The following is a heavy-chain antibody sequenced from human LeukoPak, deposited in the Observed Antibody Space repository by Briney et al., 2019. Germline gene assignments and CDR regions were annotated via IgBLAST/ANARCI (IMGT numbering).Heavy chain of an antibody. CDR2: IWSDGINK. CDR3: AREGPISGTNPFDV. D-gene: IGHD1-20*01. Sequence: GGSLRLSCAASGFTFNNNGMHWVRQAPGKGLEWVAVIWSDGINKYYADSVKGRFIISRDTSEHPLYLQMNSLRAEDTAVYYCAREGPISGTNPFDVWGQGTMVTVSS. V-gene: IGHV3-33*01. J-gene: IGHJ3*01. CDR1: GFTFNNNG.